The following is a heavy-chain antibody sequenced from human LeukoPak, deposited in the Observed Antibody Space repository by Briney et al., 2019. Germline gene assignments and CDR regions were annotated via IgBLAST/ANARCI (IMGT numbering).Heavy chain of an antibody. V-gene: IGHV7-4-1*02. CDR2: INTNTGNP. D-gene: IGHD3-22*01. J-gene: IGHJ4*02. CDR1: GYTFTSYA. Sequence: ASVKVSCKASGYTFTSYAMNWVRQAPGQGLEWMGWINTNTGNPTYAQGFTGGFVFSLDTSVRPAYLKISSLKAEDTAVYYCARTYYYDSSGINWGQGTLVTVSS. CDR3: ARTYYYDSSGIN.